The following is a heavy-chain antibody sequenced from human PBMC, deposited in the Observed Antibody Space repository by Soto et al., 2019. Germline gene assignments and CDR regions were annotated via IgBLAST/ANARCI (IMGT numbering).Heavy chain of an antibody. CDR1: GFTFSSYS. V-gene: IGHV3-21*01. J-gene: IGHJ4*02. Sequence: GGSLRLSCAASGFTFSSYSMNWVRQAPGKGLEWVSSTSSSSSYIYYADSVKGRFTISRDNAKNSLYLQMNSLRAEDTAVYYCARGPLYDLGVDYWGQGTLVTVSS. CDR3: ARGPLYDLGVDY. CDR2: TSSSSSYI. D-gene: IGHD3-3*01.